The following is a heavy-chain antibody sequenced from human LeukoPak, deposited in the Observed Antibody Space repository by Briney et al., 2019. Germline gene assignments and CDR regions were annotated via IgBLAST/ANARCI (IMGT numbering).Heavy chain of an antibody. V-gene: IGHV4-4*07. CDR2: IYTSGST. CDR3: ARDRYYYGSGSYKIFDY. CDR1: GGSISSYY. D-gene: IGHD3-10*01. Sequence: PSETLSLTCTVSGGSISSYYWSWIRQPAGKGLEWIGRIYTSGSTNYNPSLKSRVTMSVDTSKNRFSLKLSSVTAADTAVYYCARDRYYYGSGSYKIFDYWGQGTLVTVSS. J-gene: IGHJ4*02.